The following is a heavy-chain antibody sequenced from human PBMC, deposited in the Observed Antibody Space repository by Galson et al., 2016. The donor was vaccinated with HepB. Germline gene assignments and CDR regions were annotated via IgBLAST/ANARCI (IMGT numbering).Heavy chain of an antibody. CDR3: AKVEWELPLPHY. CDR2: IWYDGSKK. D-gene: IGHD1-26*01. Sequence: SLRLSCAASGFTSSTYGMHWVRQAPGKGLEWVAAIWYDGSKKYYTDSVEGRFTNSRDNSNNTLYLQMNTLRADDTAVYYCAKVEWELPLPHYWGQGTLVTVSS. CDR1: GFTSSTYG. J-gene: IGHJ4*02. V-gene: IGHV3-33*03.